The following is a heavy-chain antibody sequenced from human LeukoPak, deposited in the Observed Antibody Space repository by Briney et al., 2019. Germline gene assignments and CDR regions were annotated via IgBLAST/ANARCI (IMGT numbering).Heavy chain of an antibody. CDR1: GGSISSGDYY. CDR2: IYYSGST. J-gene: IGHJ4*02. CDR3: ARDLTYYDFWSGYYTGMGLYDY. V-gene: IGHV4-30-4*08. D-gene: IGHD3-3*01. Sequence: PSETLSLTCTVSGGSISSGDYYWSWIRQPPGKGLEWIGYIYYSGSTYYNPSLKSRVPISVNTSKNKFSLKLSSVTAADTAVYYCARDLTYYDFWSGYYTGMGLYDYWGQGTLVTVSS.